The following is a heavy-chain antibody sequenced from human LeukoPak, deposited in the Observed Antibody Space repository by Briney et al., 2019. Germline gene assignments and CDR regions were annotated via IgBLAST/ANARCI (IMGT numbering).Heavy chain of an antibody. D-gene: IGHD6-13*01. V-gene: IGHV1-18*04. CDR1: GYPFTGYY. Sequence: ASVKVSCKASGYPFTGYYIQWVRQAPGQGLEWMGWISAYNGNTNYAQKLQGRVTMTTDTSTSTAYMELRSLRSDDTAVYYCARGHSSSWLDYWGQGTLVTVSS. CDR2: ISAYNGNT. J-gene: IGHJ4*02. CDR3: ARGHSSSWLDY.